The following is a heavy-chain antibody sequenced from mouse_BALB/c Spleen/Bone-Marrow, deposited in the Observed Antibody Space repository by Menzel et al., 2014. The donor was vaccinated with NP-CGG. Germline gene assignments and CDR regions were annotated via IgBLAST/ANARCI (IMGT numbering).Heavy chain of an antibody. J-gene: IGHJ4*01. D-gene: IGHD2-14*01. V-gene: IGHV2-9*02. CDR1: GFSLTSYG. Sequence: QVQLQQSGPGLVAPSRSLSITCTVSGFSLTSYGVHWVRQPPGKGLEWLGVIWAGGSTNYNSALMSRLSISKDNSKSQVFLKMNSLQTDDTAMYYCARVGYRYDGYAMDYWGQGTSVTVSS. CDR2: IWAGGST. CDR3: ARVGYRYDGYAMDY.